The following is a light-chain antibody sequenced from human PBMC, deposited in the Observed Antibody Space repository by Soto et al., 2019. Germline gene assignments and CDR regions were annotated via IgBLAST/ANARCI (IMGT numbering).Light chain of an antibody. CDR2: DNN. CDR1: SSNIGNNY. J-gene: IGLJ2*01. V-gene: IGLV1-51*01. CDR3: GTWDTSLSAVV. Sequence: QSVLTQPPSVSAAXXXKVXXXCSGSSSNIGNNYVSWYQPLPGTAPKLLIYDNNERPSGIPDRFSGSKSGTSATLGITGLQTGYEADYYCGTWDTSLSAVVFGGGTKLTVL.